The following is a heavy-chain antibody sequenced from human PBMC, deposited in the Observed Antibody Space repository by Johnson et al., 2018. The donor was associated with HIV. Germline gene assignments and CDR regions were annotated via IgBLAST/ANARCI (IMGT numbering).Heavy chain of an antibody. CDR3: ARWVMVRGREAFDI. J-gene: IGHJ3*02. V-gene: IGHV3-13*01. D-gene: IGHD3-10*01. CDR2: IGTAGDT. Sequence: VQLVESGGGVVQPGRSLRLSCAASGFTFSCYDVHWVRQATGKGLEWVSPIGTAGDTYYPGSVKGRFTISRDNSKNTLYLQMNSLRAEDTAVYYCARWVMVRGREAFDIWGQGTMVTVSS. CDR1: GFTFSCYD.